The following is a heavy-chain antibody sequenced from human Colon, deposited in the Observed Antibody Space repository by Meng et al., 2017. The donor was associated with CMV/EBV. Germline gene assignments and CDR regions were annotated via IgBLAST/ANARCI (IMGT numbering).Heavy chain of an antibody. D-gene: IGHD4-23*01. J-gene: IGHJ4*02. CDR3: AKDMTTVGATYFDY. CDR2: ISWDGGST. Sequence: GESLKISCAASGFTFDDYTMHWVRQAPGKGLEWVSLISWDGGSTYYADSVKGRFTISRDNSKNSLYLQMNSLRTEDTALYYCAKDMTTVGATYFDYWGQGTLVTVPQ. CDR1: GFTFDDYT. V-gene: IGHV3-43*01.